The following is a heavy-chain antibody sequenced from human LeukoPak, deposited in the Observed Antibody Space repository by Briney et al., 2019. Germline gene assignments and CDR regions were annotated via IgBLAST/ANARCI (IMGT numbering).Heavy chain of an antibody. J-gene: IGHJ4*02. CDR3: AGLGYCSGGSCQHDF. Sequence: SETLSLTCTVSGGSISSTYFWAWIRQPPGKGLEWIATTHYSGTTYYKPSLRSRVTISVDTSANQFSLKLTSVTAADTAVYFCAGLGYCSGGSCQHDFWGQGTLVTVSS. CDR1: GGSISSTYF. D-gene: IGHD2-15*01. CDR2: THYSGTT. V-gene: IGHV4-39*01.